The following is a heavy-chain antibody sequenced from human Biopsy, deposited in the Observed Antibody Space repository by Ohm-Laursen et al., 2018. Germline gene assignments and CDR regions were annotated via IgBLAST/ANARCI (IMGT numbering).Heavy chain of an antibody. CDR2: TYKGGNT. V-gene: IGHV4-4*07. D-gene: IGHD3-22*01. CDR1: GASITSYY. CDR3: ARDYDTSGYYYVS. Sequence: GTLSLTCTVSGASITSYYWSWIRQPAGKGLEWIGHTYKGGNTNHNPSLKSRVSISVDTSKNQFSLKLNSVTAADTAVYYCARDYDTSGYYYVSWGQGTLVTVSS. J-gene: IGHJ5*02.